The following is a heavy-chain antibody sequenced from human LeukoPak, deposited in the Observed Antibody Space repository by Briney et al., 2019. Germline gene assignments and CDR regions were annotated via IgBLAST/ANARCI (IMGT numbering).Heavy chain of an antibody. J-gene: IGHJ4*02. CDR1: GFTFSSYA. V-gene: IGHV3-23*01. Sequence: GGSLRLSCAASGFTFSSYAMSWVRQAPGKGLEWVSAISNSGDTTYYADSVKGRFTISRDNSKNTLYLQLSSLRAEDTAVYYCAKTRGYCSGGSCYCDYWGQGTLVTVPS. D-gene: IGHD2-15*01. CDR3: AKTRGYCSGGSCYCDY. CDR2: ISNSGDTT.